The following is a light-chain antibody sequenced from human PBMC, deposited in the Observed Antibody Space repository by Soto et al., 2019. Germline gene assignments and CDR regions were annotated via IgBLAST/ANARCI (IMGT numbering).Light chain of an antibody. CDR1: QSVSNNY. Sequence: EIVLTQSPGTLSLSPGERATLSCRASQSVSNNYLAWYQHKPGQAPRLLIYGASSRATGIPDRFSGSGSGTDFTLTISSLQSEDFAVYYCQQYNNWPPLTFGGGTKVEIK. CDR3: QQYNNWPPLT. J-gene: IGKJ4*01. CDR2: GAS. V-gene: IGKV3-20*01.